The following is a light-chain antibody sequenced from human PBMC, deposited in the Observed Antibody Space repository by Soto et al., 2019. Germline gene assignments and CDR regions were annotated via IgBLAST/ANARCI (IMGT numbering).Light chain of an antibody. CDR2: DAS. V-gene: IGKV1-33*01. CDR1: QDINKY. J-gene: IGKJ2*01. CDR3: QQYDNLPYT. Sequence: DLQLTQSPSSLSASVGDRVTITCQASQDINKYLNWYQQKPGKAPELLISDASNLETGVTSRFSGSGSETDFTFTISSLQPEDIATYYCQQYDNLPYTFGQGTKLEIK.